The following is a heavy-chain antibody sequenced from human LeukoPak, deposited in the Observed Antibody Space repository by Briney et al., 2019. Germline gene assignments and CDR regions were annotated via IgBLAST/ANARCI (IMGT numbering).Heavy chain of an antibody. CDR2: ITYDGYYK. Sequence: GTSLRLSCAASGFTFTSYGMHWVRQAPGKGLEWVALITYDGYYKYYSDSVKGRFTISSDTSKNTMYLQMNSLRAEDTAVYYCARDLSPVVRAYPMGYWGQGTLVTVSS. CDR3: ARDLSPVVRAYPMGY. CDR1: GFTFTSYG. D-gene: IGHD3-10*01. V-gene: IGHV3-30*03. J-gene: IGHJ4*02.